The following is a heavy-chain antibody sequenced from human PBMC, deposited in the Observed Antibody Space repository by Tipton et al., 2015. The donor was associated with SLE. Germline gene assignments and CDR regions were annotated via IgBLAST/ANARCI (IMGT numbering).Heavy chain of an antibody. CDR1: GGSISSSSYY. D-gene: IGHD6-13*01. V-gene: IGHV4-39*07. Sequence: TLSLTCTVSGGSISSSSYYWGWIRQPPGKGLEWIGSIYTSGSTNYNPSLKSRVTISVDTSKNQFSLKLSSVTAADTAVYYCAIRGSSSPFDYWGQGTLVTVSS. CDR3: AIRGSSSPFDY. CDR2: IYTSGST. J-gene: IGHJ4*02.